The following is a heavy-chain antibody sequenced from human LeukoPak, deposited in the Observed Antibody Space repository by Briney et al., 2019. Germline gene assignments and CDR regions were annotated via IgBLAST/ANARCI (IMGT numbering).Heavy chain of an antibody. J-gene: IGHJ4*02. CDR2: VSGSGGST. D-gene: IGHD5-18*01. CDR1: GFTFSNYA. V-gene: IGHV3-23*01. Sequence: GGSLRLSCGASGFTFSNYAMGWVRQAPGKGLEWVSGVSGSGGSTYYADSVKGRFTISRDNAKNSLYLQMNSLRAEDTAVYYCASHVDTGVDYWGQGTLVTVSS. CDR3: ASHVDTGVDY.